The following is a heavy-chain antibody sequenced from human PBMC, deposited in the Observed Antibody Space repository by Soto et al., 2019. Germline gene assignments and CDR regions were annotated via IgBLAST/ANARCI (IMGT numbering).Heavy chain of an antibody. CDR3: ARDRVAAHYYYYGMDV. J-gene: IGHJ6*02. CDR2: ISYDGSNK. D-gene: IGHD6-19*01. CDR1: GFTFSSYA. Sequence: QVQLVESGGGVVQPGRSLRLSCAASGFTFSSYAMHWVRQAPGKGLEWVAVISYDGSNKYYADSVKGRFTISRDNSKNTLYLQMNSLRAEDTAVYYCARDRVAAHYYYYGMDVWGQGTTVTVSS. V-gene: IGHV3-30-3*01.